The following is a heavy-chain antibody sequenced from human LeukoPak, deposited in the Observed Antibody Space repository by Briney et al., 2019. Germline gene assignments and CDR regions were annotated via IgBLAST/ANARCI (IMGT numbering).Heavy chain of an antibody. V-gene: IGHV3-74*01. CDR3: AKGYCSGASCQEEY. D-gene: IGHD2-15*01. Sequence: PGGSLRLSCAASGFTFSNVWMHWVRQAPGKGLVWVSRINTDGSTTSYADSVKGRLTISRDNAKNSLYLQMNSLRAEDTALYYCAKGYCSGASCQEEYWGQGTLVTVSS. J-gene: IGHJ4*02. CDR1: GFTFSNVW. CDR2: INTDGSTT.